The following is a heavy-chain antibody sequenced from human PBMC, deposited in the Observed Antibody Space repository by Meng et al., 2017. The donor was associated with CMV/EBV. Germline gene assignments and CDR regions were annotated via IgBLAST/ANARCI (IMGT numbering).Heavy chain of an antibody. Sequence: QVQLQESGPGLVKPSXXLSLTCTVPGGSISSGDYYWSWIRQPPGKGLEWIGYIYYSGSTYYNPSLKSRVTISVDTSKSQFSPKLSSVTAADTAVYYCARGQEVPAAMYWFDPWGQGTLVTVSA. V-gene: IGHV4-30-4*08. D-gene: IGHD2-2*01. J-gene: IGHJ5*02. CDR3: ARGQEVPAAMYWFDP. CDR1: GGSISSGDYY. CDR2: IYYSGST.